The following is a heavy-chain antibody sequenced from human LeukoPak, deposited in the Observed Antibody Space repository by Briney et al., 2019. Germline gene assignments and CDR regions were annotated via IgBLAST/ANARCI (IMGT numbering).Heavy chain of an antibody. CDR2: ISYDGSNK. V-gene: IGHV3-30-3*01. Sequence: PGGSLRLSCAASGFTFSSYAMHWVRQAPGKGLEWVAVISYDGSNKYYADSVKGRLTISRDNSKNTLYLQMNSLRAEDTAVYYCVSAQDAFDIWGQGTIVTVSS. J-gene: IGHJ3*02. CDR1: GFTFSSYA. CDR3: VSAQDAFDI.